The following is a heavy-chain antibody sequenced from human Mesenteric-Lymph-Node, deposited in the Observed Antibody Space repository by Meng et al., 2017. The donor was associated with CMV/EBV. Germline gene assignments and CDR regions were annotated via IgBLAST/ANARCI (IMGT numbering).Heavy chain of an antibody. D-gene: IGHD1-1*01. Sequence: LKISCAASGFTVSSNYMSWVRQAPGKGLEWVSVIYSGGSTYYADSVKGRFTISRDNSKNTLYLQMNSLRAEDTAVYYCARSPSLELNSIFDYWGQGTLVTVSS. J-gene: IGHJ4*02. CDR1: GFTVSSNY. CDR2: IYSGGST. V-gene: IGHV3-66*02. CDR3: ARSPSLELNSIFDY.